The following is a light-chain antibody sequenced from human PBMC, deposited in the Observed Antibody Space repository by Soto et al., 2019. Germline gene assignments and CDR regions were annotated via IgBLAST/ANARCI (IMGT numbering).Light chain of an antibody. V-gene: IGKV3-15*01. J-gene: IGKJ1*01. CDR3: QQYNNWPPRGT. CDR2: GAS. CDR1: QTFTRN. Sequence: EIVLTQSPGTLSLSPGERATLSCRASQTFTRNYLAWYQQKPGQAPRLLIYGASTRATGIPARFSGSGSGTEFTLTISSLQSEDFAVYYCQQYNNWPPRGTFGQGTKVDI.